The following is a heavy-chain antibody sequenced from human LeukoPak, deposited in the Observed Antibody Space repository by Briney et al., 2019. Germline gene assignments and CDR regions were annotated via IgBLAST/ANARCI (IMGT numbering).Heavy chain of an antibody. CDR1: GFTFSSYS. CDR3: ARTIKLWFGELLGTPYFDY. D-gene: IGHD3-10*01. Sequence: PGGSLRLSCAASGFTFSSYSMNWVRQAPGKGLEWVSYISSSSSTIYYADSVKGRFTISRDNAKNSLYLQMNSLRAEDTAVYYCARTIKLWFGELLGTPYFDYWGQGTLVTVSS. V-gene: IGHV3-48*01. CDR2: ISSSSSTI. J-gene: IGHJ4*02.